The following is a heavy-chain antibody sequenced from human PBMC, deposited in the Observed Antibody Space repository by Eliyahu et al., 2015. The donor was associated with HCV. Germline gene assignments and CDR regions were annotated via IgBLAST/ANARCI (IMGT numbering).Heavy chain of an antibody. J-gene: IGHJ6*02. Sequence: QVQLVESGGGVVQPGRSLRLSCAASGFTFSSYGMHWVXQAPGKGLEWVAVIWYDGSNKYYADSVKGRFTISRDNSKNTLYLQMNSLRAEDTAVYYCARSARALKPGYSSSWYPTPLFYYYYGMDVWGQGTTVTVSS. D-gene: IGHD6-13*01. CDR1: GFTFSSYG. V-gene: IGHV3-33*01. CDR2: IWYDGSNK. CDR3: ARSARALKPGYSSSWYPTPLFYYYYGMDV.